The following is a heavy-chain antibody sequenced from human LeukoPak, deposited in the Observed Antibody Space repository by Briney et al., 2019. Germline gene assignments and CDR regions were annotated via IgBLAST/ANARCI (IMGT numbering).Heavy chain of an antibody. Sequence: GGSLRLSCAASGFTFSDYYMSWIRQAPGKGLEWVSYISSSGSTIYYADSVKGRFTISRGNAKNSLYLQMNSLRAEDTAVYYCARDKAVTTELTQYFHHWGQGTLVTVSS. D-gene: IGHD4-11*01. V-gene: IGHV3-11*01. CDR3: ARDKAVTTELTQYFHH. J-gene: IGHJ1*01. CDR2: ISSSGSTI. CDR1: GFTFSDYY.